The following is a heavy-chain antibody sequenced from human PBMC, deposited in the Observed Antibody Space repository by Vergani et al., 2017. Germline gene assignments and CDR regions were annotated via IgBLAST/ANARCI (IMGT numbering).Heavy chain of an antibody. CDR2: VFHNGTT. V-gene: IGHV4-38-2*02. D-gene: IGHD2-8*02. CDR1: GYSITSGHY. CDR3: ARALGHCTGGNCFPNYYFEY. Sequence: QVQLQESGPGLVKPSETLSLTCSVSGYSITSGHYWDWIRQPPGKGLDWIGSVFHNGTTYYSPSLKNRVTILVDTSKNQFSQKLSSVTAADTAVYYCARALGHCTGGNCFPNYYFEYWGQGTLVTVSS. J-gene: IGHJ4*02.